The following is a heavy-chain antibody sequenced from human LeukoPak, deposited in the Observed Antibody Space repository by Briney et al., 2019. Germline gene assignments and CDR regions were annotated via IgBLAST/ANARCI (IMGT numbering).Heavy chain of an antibody. J-gene: IGHJ4*02. Sequence: GGSLRLSCAASGFTFSSYGMHWVRQAPGKGLEWGAFIRYDGSNKYYADSVKGRFTISRDNSKNTLYLQMNSLRAEDTAVYYCAKELGRRNNYDFWSGYYPVDYWGQGTLVTVSS. V-gene: IGHV3-30*02. CDR2: IRYDGSNK. CDR1: GFTFSSYG. CDR3: AKELGRRNNYDFWSGYYPVDY. D-gene: IGHD3-3*01.